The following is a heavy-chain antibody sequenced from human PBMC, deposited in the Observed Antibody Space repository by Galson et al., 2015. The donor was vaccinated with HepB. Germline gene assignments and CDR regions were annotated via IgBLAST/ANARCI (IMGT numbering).Heavy chain of an antibody. D-gene: IGHD3-16*01. V-gene: IGHV6-1*01. J-gene: IGHJ3*02. Sequence: CAISGDSVSSKSAAWNWIRQSPSRGLEWLGRTYYRSRWSYNYAAFVKGRMSINPDTSQNQLSLQLNSVTPEDTAVYYCVREKGNDWNYDVYDIWGQGTLVTVSS. CDR1: GDSVSSKSAA. CDR3: VREKGNDWNYDVYDI. CDR2: TYYRSRWSY.